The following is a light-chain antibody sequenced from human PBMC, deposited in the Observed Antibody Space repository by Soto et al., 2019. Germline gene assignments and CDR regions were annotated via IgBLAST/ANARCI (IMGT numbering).Light chain of an antibody. Sequence: EIVMTQSPATLSVSPGERATLSCRASQSVSSNLAWYQQKPGQAPRLLIYGASTRATGIPARFSGSGSGTEFTLTISSLQSEDFEVYYCQQYNNWPPTFGQGTKVDI. CDR1: QSVSSN. J-gene: IGKJ1*01. CDR2: GAS. V-gene: IGKV3-15*01. CDR3: QQYNNWPPT.